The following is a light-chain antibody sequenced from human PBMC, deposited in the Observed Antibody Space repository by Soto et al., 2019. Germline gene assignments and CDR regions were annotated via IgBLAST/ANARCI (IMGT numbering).Light chain of an antibody. Sequence: QSALTQPASVSGSPGQSITISCSGTNTDVGAYDYVSWYQQHPGKAPKLILYDVINRPSGVPDRFSGSKSGNTASLTISGLQAEDEAEYFCSSYSTISNLVFGTGTKLTVL. V-gene: IGLV2-14*03. CDR1: NTDVGAYDY. CDR3: SSYSTISNLV. CDR2: DVI. J-gene: IGLJ1*01.